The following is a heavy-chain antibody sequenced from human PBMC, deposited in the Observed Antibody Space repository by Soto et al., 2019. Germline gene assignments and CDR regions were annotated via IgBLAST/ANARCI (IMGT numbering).Heavy chain of an antibody. CDR3: AKPSYIFGVVITGASDC. V-gene: IGHV3-23*01. CDR1: GLTFSNYA. D-gene: IGHD3-3*02. CDR2: ISVSGGST. J-gene: IGHJ4*02. Sequence: WGSLRLSCAASGLTFSNYALSWVRQAPGKGLQWVSAISVSGGSTHYADSVKGRFTISRDNSKNMVFLQMNSLRAEDTAVYYCAKPSYIFGVVITGASDCWGAGNKVNVSA.